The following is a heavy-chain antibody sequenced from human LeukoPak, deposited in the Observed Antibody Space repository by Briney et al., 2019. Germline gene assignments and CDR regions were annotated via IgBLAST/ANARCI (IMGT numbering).Heavy chain of an antibody. CDR3: ARDPTRGYDFWSGYYEGGDY. J-gene: IGHJ4*02. CDR1: GYTFTGYY. D-gene: IGHD3-3*01. CDR2: INPYSGGT. Sequence: ASVKVSCKASGYTFTGYYMHWVRQAPGQGLEWMGWINPYSGGTNYAQKFQGRVTMTRDTSISTAYMELSRLRSDDTAVYYCARDPTRGYDFWSGYYEGGDYWGQGTLVTVSS. V-gene: IGHV1-2*02.